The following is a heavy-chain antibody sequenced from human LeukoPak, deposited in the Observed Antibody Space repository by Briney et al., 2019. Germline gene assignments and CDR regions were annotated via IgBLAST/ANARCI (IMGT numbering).Heavy chain of an antibody. J-gene: IGHJ4*02. CDR3: ARAAPSSSGYLFVY. Sequence: GSLRLSCAASGFTFSSYAMSWVRQPPGKGLEWIGEIFHSGTTDFNPSLKSRVTISVDKSKNQFSLKLSSVTAADTAVYYCARAAPSSSGYLFVYWGQGTLVTVSS. V-gene: IGHV4-4*02. D-gene: IGHD3-22*01. CDR1: GFTFSSYAM. CDR2: IFHSGTT.